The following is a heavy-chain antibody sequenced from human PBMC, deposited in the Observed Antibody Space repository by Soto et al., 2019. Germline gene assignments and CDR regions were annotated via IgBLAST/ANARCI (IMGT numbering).Heavy chain of an antibody. CDR3: ARVRGLLRSHDAFDI. CDR1: GFTFSDYY. V-gene: IGHV3-11*06. Sequence: NPGGSLRLSCAASGFTFSDYYINWIRQAPGKGLEWVSYISSSSTYTSYADSVKGRFTISRDNAKNSLFLQMNSLRAEDTAVYYCARVRGLLRSHDAFDIWGQGTMVT. CDR2: ISSSSTYT. J-gene: IGHJ3*02. D-gene: IGHD4-17*01.